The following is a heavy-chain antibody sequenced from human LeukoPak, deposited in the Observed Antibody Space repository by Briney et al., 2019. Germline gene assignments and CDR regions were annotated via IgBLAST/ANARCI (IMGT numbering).Heavy chain of an antibody. D-gene: IGHD3-9*01. CDR1: GFTFSSYA. CDR2: ISGSGGST. CDR3: AKVFGDILTGYYGPTTYYYYYYGMDV. Sequence: PGGSLRLSCAASGFTFSSYAMSWVRQAPGKGLEWVSAISGSGGSTYYADSVKGRFTISRDNSKNTLYLQMNSLRAEDTAVYYCAKVFGDILTGYYGPTTYYYYYYGMDVWGQGTTVTVSS. V-gene: IGHV3-23*01. J-gene: IGHJ6*02.